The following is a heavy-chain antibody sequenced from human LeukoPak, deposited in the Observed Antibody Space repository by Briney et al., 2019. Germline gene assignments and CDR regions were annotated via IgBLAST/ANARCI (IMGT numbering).Heavy chain of an antibody. CDR3: ARDRPPYYYDSSGYPTFDY. V-gene: IGHV3-48*04. CDR2: ISSSSSTI. CDR1: GFTFSSYS. Sequence: PGGSLRLSRAASGFTFSSYSMNWVRQAPGKGLEWVSYISSSSSTIYYADSVKGRFTISRDNAKNSLYLQMNSLRAEDTAVYYCARDRPPYYYDSSGYPTFDYWGQGTLVTVSS. J-gene: IGHJ4*02. D-gene: IGHD3-22*01.